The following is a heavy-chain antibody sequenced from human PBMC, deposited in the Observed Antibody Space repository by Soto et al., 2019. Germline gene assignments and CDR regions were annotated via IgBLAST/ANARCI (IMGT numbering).Heavy chain of an antibody. Sequence: QVHLVESGGGVVQPGRSQRLSCAASGFTFSSYAMHWVRRTPGKGLECVALISYDGINKYYADSVKGRFTVSRDNSKSTLYLQMNSLSAEDTAVYYCVKDGVSGWSDYFFDYWGQGTLVTVSS. V-gene: IGHV3-30*18. J-gene: IGHJ4*02. CDR2: ISYDGINK. D-gene: IGHD6-19*01. CDR3: VKDGVSGWSDYFFDY. CDR1: GFTFSSYA.